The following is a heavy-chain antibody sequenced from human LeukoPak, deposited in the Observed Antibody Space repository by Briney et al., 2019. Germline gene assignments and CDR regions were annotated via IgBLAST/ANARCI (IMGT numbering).Heavy chain of an antibody. Sequence: GASVKVSCKASGYTFTSYDINWVRQATGQGLEWMGWMNPNSGNTGYAQKFQGRVTMTTDTSTSTAYMELRSLRSDDTAVYYCARDQPRIAAAVINWFDPWGQGTLVTVSS. D-gene: IGHD6-13*01. J-gene: IGHJ5*02. V-gene: IGHV1-8*01. CDR3: ARDQPRIAAAVINWFDP. CDR2: MNPNSGNT. CDR1: GYTFTSYD.